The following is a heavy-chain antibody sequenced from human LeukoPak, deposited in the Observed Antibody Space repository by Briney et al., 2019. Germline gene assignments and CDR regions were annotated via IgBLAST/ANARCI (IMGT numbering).Heavy chain of an antibody. D-gene: IGHD2-21*02. J-gene: IGHJ4*02. Sequence: GGSLRLSCAASGFTFSSYSMNWVRQAPGKGLEWVSSISSSSSYIYYADSVKGRFTISRDNSKNTLYLQMNRLRPEDTAVYYCARGTVTAPDYWGQGTLVTVSS. V-gene: IGHV3-21*04. CDR2: ISSSSSYI. CDR1: GFTFSSYS. CDR3: ARGTVTAPDY.